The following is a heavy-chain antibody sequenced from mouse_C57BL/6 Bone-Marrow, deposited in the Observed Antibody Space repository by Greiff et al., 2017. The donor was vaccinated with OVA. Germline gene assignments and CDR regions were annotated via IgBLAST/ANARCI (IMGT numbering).Heavy chain of an antibody. CDR1: GYTFTDYY. J-gene: IGHJ4*01. Sequence: VQLVESGAELVRPGASVKLSCKASGYTFTDYYINWVKQRPGQGLEWIARIYPGSGNTYYNEKFKGKATLTAEKSSSTAYMQLSSLTSEDSAVYFCASFITTVVATDYAMDYWGQGTSVTVSS. CDR3: ASFITTVVATDYAMDY. V-gene: IGHV1-76*01. CDR2: IYPGSGNT. D-gene: IGHD1-1*01.